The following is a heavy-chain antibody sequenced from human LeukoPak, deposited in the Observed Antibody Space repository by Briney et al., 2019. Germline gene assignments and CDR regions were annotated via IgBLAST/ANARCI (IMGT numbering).Heavy chain of an antibody. CDR3: ASTYYYDSSGYYSLFDY. CDR1: GGTFSSYA. V-gene: IGHV1-69*04. Sequence: SVTVSCKASGGTFSSYAISWVRQAPGQGLEWMGRIIPILGIANYAQKFQGRVTITADKSTSTAYIELSSLRTEDTAVYYCASTYYYDSSGYYSLFDYWGQGTLVTVSS. CDR2: IIPILGIA. J-gene: IGHJ4*02. D-gene: IGHD3-22*01.